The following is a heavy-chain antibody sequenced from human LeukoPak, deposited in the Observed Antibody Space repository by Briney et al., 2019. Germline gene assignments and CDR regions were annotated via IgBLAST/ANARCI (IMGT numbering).Heavy chain of an antibody. CDR2: IYYSGST. CDR1: AGSISIYY. CDR3: ARDLRNSSGSRRGAFDI. Sequence: SETLSLTWTVSAGSISIYYWSWIRQPPRKGLEWMGYIYYSGSTNYNPSLKSRVTISVDTSKNQFSLKVSSVTAADTPMYYCARDLRNSSGSRRGAFDIWGQGTMVTVSS. D-gene: IGHD3-22*01. V-gene: IGHV4-59*01. J-gene: IGHJ3*02.